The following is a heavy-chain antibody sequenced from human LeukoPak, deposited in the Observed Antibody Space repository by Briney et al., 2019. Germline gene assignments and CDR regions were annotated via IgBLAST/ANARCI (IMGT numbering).Heavy chain of an antibody. CDR2: INLNNGGT. J-gene: IGHJ5*02. Sequence: ASVKVSCKASGYTFTGSYMHWVRQAPGQGLEWVGWINLNNGGTNHAQKFQGRVTMTRNTSISTAYMELSSLRSEDTAVYYCARDAWFDPWGQGTLVTVSS. V-gene: IGHV1-2*02. CDR3: ARDAWFDP. CDR1: GYTFTGSY.